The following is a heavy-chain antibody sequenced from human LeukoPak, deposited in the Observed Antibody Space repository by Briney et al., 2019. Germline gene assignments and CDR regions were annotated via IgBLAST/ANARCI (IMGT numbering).Heavy chain of an antibody. J-gene: IGHJ2*01. D-gene: IGHD3-10*01. CDR2: TGSSHT. V-gene: IGHV3-21*01. CDR3: ARDSYDYYGYRYFDP. Sequence: GGSLRLSCAASGFTFSSYEMNWVRQAPGKGLEWVSATGSSHTQYIDSVRGRFTISRDNAKNSLYLQISSLTTEDTAVYYCARDSYDYYGYRYFDPWGRGTLVTVSS. CDR1: GFTFSSYE.